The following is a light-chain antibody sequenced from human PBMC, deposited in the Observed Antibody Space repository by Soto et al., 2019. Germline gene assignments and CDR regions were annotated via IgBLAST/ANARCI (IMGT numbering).Light chain of an antibody. Sequence: DIVMTQSPLSLPVTPGEPASISCRSSQSLLYSNGYNYLDWYLQKPGQSPQLLIFLGSNRASGIPDRFSGSGSGTDFTLTISRVETEDVEVYYCMQALETPLTFGGGTKVDIK. V-gene: IGKV2-28*01. CDR2: LGS. CDR1: QSLLYSNGYNY. J-gene: IGKJ4*01. CDR3: MQALETPLT.